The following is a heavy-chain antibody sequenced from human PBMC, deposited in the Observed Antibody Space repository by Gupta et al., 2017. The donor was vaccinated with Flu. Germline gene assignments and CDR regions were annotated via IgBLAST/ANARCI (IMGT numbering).Heavy chain of an antibody. CDR2: IKEDGREK. CDR1: GFTFSTYW. D-gene: IGHD1-26*01. Sequence: VASGFTFSTYWMSWVRQAPGKGLEWVANIKEDGREKNYVGSVKGRFTISRDNAKDSLYLQMNNLRAEDTAVYYCDHYSGNFWGQGTLVTVSS. CDR3: DHYSGNF. J-gene: IGHJ4*02. V-gene: IGHV3-7*01.